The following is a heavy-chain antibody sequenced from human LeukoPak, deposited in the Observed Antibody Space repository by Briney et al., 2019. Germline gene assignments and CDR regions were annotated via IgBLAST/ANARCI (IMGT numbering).Heavy chain of an antibody. CDR3: ARAYYYDSSGYLFDY. CDR2: IYYSGTT. J-gene: IGHJ4*02. D-gene: IGHD3-22*01. CDR1: GGSISSNNYY. Sequence: SETLSLTCTVSGGSISSNNYYWGWIRQPPGKGLEWIGSIYYSGTTYYNPSLKSRVTISVDMSKNQFSLKLSSVTAADTAVYYCARAYYYDSSGYLFDYWGQGTLVTVSS. V-gene: IGHV4-39*07.